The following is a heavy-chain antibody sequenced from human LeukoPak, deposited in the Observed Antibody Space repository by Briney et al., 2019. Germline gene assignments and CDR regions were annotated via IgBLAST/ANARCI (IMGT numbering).Heavy chain of an antibody. CDR1: GLTFSRYW. CDR2: ISSSSSYI. V-gene: IGHV3-21*04. J-gene: IGHJ4*02. D-gene: IGHD3-22*01. Sequence: PGGSLRLSCAASGLTFSRYWMHWVRQAPGKGLEWVSSISSSSSYIYYADSVKGRFTISRDNSKNTLYLQMNSLRAEDTAVYYCAKVPTSYYEGGAYYYCDYWGQGTLVTVSS. CDR3: AKVPTSYYEGGAYYYCDY.